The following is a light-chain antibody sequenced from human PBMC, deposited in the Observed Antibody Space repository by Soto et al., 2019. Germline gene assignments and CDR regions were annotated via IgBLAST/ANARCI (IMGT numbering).Light chain of an antibody. CDR2: GES. J-gene: IGKJ3*01. Sequence: EILMTQSPATLSVAPGERATLSCRASQSLSSNLAWYQQKPGQAPRLLIYGESPRASGIPARFSGSGSGTEFTLAIISLQSEDFALYYCQHYNGWPPAFTFGPGPKVD. V-gene: IGKV3-15*01. CDR1: QSLSSN. CDR3: QHYNGWPPAFT.